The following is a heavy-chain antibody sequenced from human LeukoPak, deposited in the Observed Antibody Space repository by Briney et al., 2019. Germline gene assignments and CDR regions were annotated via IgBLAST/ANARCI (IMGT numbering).Heavy chain of an antibody. D-gene: IGHD2-2*02. Sequence: SETLSLTCAVYGGSFSGYYWSWILQPPGKGLEWIGEINHSGSTNYNPSLKSRVTISADTSKNQFSLKLSSVTAADTAVYYCASTRRYTGTIFDYWGQGTLVIVSS. J-gene: IGHJ4*02. V-gene: IGHV4-34*01. CDR1: GGSFSGYY. CDR3: ASTRRYTGTIFDY. CDR2: INHSGST.